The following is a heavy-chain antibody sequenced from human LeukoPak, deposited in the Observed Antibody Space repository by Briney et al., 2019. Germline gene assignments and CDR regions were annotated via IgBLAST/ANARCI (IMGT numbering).Heavy chain of an antibody. CDR3: AKDSAYDFWSGSVY. D-gene: IGHD3-3*01. Sequence: GGSLRLSCAASGFTFDDYATHWVRQAPGKGLEWVSGISWNSGSIGYADSVKGRFTISRDNAKNSLYLQMNSLRAEDTALYYCAKDSAYDFWSGSVYWGQGTLVTVSS. CDR2: ISWNSGSI. CDR1: GFTFDDYA. V-gene: IGHV3-9*01. J-gene: IGHJ4*02.